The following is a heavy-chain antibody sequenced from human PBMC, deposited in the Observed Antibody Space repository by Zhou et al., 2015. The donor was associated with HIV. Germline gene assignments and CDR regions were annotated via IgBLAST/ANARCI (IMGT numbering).Heavy chain of an antibody. CDR2: IIPVFGPT. CDR3: AKSDDAGFGISVASFDL. Sequence: QLVQSGAEVKKPGSSVTVSCKASGGTFSRYGVSWVRQAPGQGLEWMGGIIPVFGPTTYAQKFQGRVTISADESRTTAFLELTSLRSDDTAVYFCAKSDDAGFGISVASFDLWGQGTLVTVSS. V-gene: IGHV1-69*01. J-gene: IGHJ3*01. CDR1: GGTFSRYG. D-gene: IGHD3-10*01.